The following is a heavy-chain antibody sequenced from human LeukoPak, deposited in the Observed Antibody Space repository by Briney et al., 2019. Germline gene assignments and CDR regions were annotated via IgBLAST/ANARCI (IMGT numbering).Heavy chain of an antibody. V-gene: IGHV4-34*11. CDR2: ISYSRSI. CDR1: GGSXSGYY. Sequence: SETLSLTCAVYGGSXSGYYWSWIRQPPGKGLEWIGYISYSRSINYNPSLKSRVTISVDTSRNQFSLKLSSVTAADTAVYFCARGERTGLDFWGQGTLVTVSS. D-gene: IGHD1-1*01. CDR3: ARGERTGLDF. J-gene: IGHJ4*02.